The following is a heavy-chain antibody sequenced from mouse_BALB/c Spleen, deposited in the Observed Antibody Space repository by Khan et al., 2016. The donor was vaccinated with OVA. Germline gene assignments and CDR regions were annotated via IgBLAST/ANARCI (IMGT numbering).Heavy chain of an antibody. CDR3: TRGGYGSPFAY. CDR2: IDPSKSET. J-gene: IGHJ3*01. Sequence: QVRLQQSGPELVRPGASVKMSCKASGYTFTSFWINWVKQRPGQGLEWIGMIDPSKSETRLNQKFKDKATLNVDKSSNTAYMQLSRLTSEDSAVYSCTRGGYGSPFAYWGQGTLVPVSA. CDR1: GYTFTSFW. D-gene: IGHD1-1*01. V-gene: IGHV1S127*01.